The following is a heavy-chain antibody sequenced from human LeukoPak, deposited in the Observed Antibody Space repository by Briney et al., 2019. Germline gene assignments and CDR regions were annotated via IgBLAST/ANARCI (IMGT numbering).Heavy chain of an antibody. Sequence: SETPSLTCTDSGGSISSYYWSWIRQPPGKGLEWIWYIYYSGSTNYKSSLKSRVTISVDSSKNQFSLKLSSVTAADTAVYYWARSDYGDYGWFDPWGQGTLVTVSS. V-gene: IGHV4-59*12. CDR1: GGSISSYY. J-gene: IGHJ5*02. D-gene: IGHD4-17*01. CDR2: IYYSGST. CDR3: ARSDYGDYGWFDP.